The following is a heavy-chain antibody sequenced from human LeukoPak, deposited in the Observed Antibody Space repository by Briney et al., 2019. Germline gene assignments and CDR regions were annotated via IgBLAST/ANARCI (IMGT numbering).Heavy chain of an antibody. CDR1: GFTFSSYG. Sequence: PGRSLRLSCAASGFTFSSYGMHWVRQAPGKGLEWVAVIWYDGSNKYYADSVKGRFTISRDNSKSTLYLQMNSLRAEDTAVYYCAREQYYFGSGTHFDYWGQGTLVTVSS. CDR2: IWYDGSNK. V-gene: IGHV3-33*01. D-gene: IGHD3-10*01. J-gene: IGHJ4*02. CDR3: AREQYYFGSGTHFDY.